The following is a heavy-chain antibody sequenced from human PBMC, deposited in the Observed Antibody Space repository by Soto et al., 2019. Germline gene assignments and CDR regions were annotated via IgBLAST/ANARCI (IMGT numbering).Heavy chain of an antibody. Sequence: QVQLVQSGAEVKKPGSSVKVSCKASGGTFSSYASSWVRQAPGQGLEWMGGIIPIFGTANYAQKFQGRVTITADESTSTAYMELRSLRSEDTAVYYCARVVPAAMFYYYYYGMDVWGQGTTVTVSS. CDR1: GGTFSSYA. J-gene: IGHJ6*02. D-gene: IGHD2-2*01. CDR2: IIPIFGTA. V-gene: IGHV1-69*12. CDR3: ARVVPAAMFYYYYYGMDV.